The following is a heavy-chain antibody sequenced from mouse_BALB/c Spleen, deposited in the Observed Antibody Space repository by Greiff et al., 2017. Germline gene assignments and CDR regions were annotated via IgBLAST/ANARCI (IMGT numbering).Heavy chain of an antibody. CDR3: ARAAGSSYWYFDV. CDR1: GYTFTSYW. J-gene: IGHJ1*01. Sequence: VQLQQPGAELVKPGAPVKLSCKASGYTFTSYWMNWVKQRPGRGLEWIGRIDPSDSETHYNQKFKDKATLTVDKSSSTAYIQLSSLTSEDSAVYYCARAAGSSYWYFDVWGAGTTVTVSS. V-gene: IGHV1-69*02. CDR2: IDPSDSET. D-gene: IGHD4-1*01.